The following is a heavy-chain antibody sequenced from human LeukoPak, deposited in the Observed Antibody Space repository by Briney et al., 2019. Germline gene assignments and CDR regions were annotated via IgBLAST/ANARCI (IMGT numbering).Heavy chain of an antibody. J-gene: IGHJ5*02. V-gene: IGHV4-59*12. D-gene: IGHD3-3*01. CDR3: ARGVNDFWSGYSHGWFDP. Sequence: SSETLSLTCTVSGGSISSYYWSWIRQPPGKGLEWIGYIYYSGSTNYNPSLKSRVTISVDTSKNQFSLKLSSVTAADTAVYYCARGVNDFWSGYSHGWFDPWGQGTLVTVSS. CDR2: IYYSGST. CDR1: GGSISSYY.